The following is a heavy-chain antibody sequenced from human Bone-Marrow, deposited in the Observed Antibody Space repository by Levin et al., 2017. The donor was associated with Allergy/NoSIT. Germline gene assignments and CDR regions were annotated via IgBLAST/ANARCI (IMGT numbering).Heavy chain of an antibody. J-gene: IGHJ5*02. CDR1: GVTFSDSH. D-gene: IGHD3-16*01. CDR3: ARGFENIHEWVWS. Sequence: MAGGSLRLSCLVSGVTFSDSHMSWIRQAPGKGLEWVAYIRSRRESLYYADSVKGRFTISRDDAKNSLFLQMNSLRAEDTALYFCARGFENIHEWVWSWGQGTLVTVSS. CDR2: IRSRRESL. V-gene: IGHV3-11*01.